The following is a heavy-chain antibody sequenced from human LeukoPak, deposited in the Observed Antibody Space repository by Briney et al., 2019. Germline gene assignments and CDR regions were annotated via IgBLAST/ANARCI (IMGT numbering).Heavy chain of an antibody. CDR3: ARERAGDYVTYISGFDY. D-gene: IGHD4-17*01. Sequence: VASVKVSCKASGYTFTGYYMHWVRQAPGQGLEWMGWINPNSGGTNYAQKFQGRVTMTRDTSISTAYMELSRLRSDDTAVYYRARERAGDYVTYISGFDYWGQGTLVTVSS. V-gene: IGHV1-2*02. J-gene: IGHJ4*02. CDR1: GYTFTGYY. CDR2: INPNSGGT.